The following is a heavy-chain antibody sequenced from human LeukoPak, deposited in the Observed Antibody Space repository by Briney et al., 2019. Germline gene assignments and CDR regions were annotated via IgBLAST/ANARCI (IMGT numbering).Heavy chain of an antibody. CDR1: GFTFSSYG. V-gene: IGHV3-33*06. CDR2: IWYDGSNK. Sequence: PGRSLRLSCAASGFTFSSYGMHWVRQAPGKGLEWVAVIWYDGSNKYYADSVKGRFTISRDNSENTLYLQMNSLRAEDTAVYYCAKDWHYYDSSGYFDYWGQGTLVTVSS. CDR3: AKDWHYYDSSGYFDY. D-gene: IGHD3-22*01. J-gene: IGHJ4*02.